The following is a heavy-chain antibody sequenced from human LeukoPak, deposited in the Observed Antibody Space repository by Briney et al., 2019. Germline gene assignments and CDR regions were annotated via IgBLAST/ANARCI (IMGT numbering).Heavy chain of an antibody. J-gene: IGHJ3*02. CDR1: GYTFTGYY. Sequence: ASVKVSCKASGYTFTGYYMHWVRQAPGQGLEWMGWINPNSGGTNYAQKFQGWVTMTRDTSISTAYMELSRLRSDDTAVYYCARAAGSGIAAAGRLISGAFDIWGQGTMVTVSS. CDR3: ARAAGSGIAAAGRLISGAFDI. V-gene: IGHV1-2*04. CDR2: INPNSGGT. D-gene: IGHD6-13*01.